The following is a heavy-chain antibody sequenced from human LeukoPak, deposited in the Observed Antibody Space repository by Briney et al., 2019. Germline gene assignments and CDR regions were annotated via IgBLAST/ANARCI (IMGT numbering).Heavy chain of an antibody. CDR2: INPNSGGT. CDR1: GYTFTGYY. J-gene: IGHJ6*03. D-gene: IGHD2-15*01. Sequence: GASVKVSCKASGYTFTGYYMHWVRQAPGQGLEWMGWINPNSGGTNYAQKFQGRVTMTRDTSINTAYMELSRLRSDDTAVYYCARGGYCSGGGGSCSYYYYYYFMDVWGKGTTVTVS. CDR3: ARGGYCSGGGGSCSYYYYYYFMDV. V-gene: IGHV1-2*02.